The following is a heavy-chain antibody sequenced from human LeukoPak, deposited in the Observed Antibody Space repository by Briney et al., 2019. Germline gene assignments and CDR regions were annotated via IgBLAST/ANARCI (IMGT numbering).Heavy chain of an antibody. CDR2: IDGETGNT. Sequence: ASVKVSCKASGYTFTSYYMHWVRQAPGQGLEWMGRIDGETGNTRYAQNFQGRVTMTRDTSTSTVFMELSSLRFEDTADYYCARDPGGNYFGPGTYFAYWGQGTLLTVSS. CDR3: ARDPGGNYFGPGTYFAY. V-gene: IGHV1-46*01. J-gene: IGHJ4*02. CDR1: GYTFTSYY. D-gene: IGHD3-10*01.